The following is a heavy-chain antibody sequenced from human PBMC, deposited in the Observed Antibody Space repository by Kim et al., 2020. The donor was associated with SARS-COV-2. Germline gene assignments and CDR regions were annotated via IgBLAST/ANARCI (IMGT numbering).Heavy chain of an antibody. D-gene: IGHD2-21*01. CDR2: INAGNGNT. CDR3: ARDRAYRPHYGMDV. J-gene: IGHJ6*02. Sequence: ASVKVSCKASGYTFTSYAMHWVRQAPGQRLEWMGWINAGNGNTKYSQKFQGRVTITRDTSASTAYMELSSLRSEDTAVYYCARDRAYRPHYGMDVWGQGTTVTVSS. CDR1: GYTFTSYA. V-gene: IGHV1-3*01.